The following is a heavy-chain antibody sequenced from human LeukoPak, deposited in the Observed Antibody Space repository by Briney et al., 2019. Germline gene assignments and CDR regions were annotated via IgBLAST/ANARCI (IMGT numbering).Heavy chain of an antibody. CDR2: IKQDGSEK. Sequence: PGGSLRLSCTASGFTFVNYAMSWVRQAPGKGLEWVANIKQDGSEKYYVDSVKGRFTISRDNAKNSLYLQMNSLRAEDTAVYYCVRCMLLGGFDYWGQGTLVTVSS. V-gene: IGHV3-7*01. D-gene: IGHD2-8*01. CDR3: VRCMLLGGFDY. CDR1: GFTFVNYA. J-gene: IGHJ4*02.